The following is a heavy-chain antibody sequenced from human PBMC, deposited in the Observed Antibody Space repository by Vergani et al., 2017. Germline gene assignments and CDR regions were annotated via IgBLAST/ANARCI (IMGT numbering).Heavy chain of an antibody. V-gene: IGHV3-33*01. CDR3: ARGWQQLVRTSGYYGMDV. J-gene: IGHJ6*02. CDR2: IWYDGSNK. Sequence: QVQLVESGGGVVQPGRSLRLSCAASGFTFSSYGMHWVRQAPGKGLEWVAVIWYDGSNKYYADSVKGRFTISRDNSKNTLYLQMNSLRSEDTAVYYCARGWQQLVRTSGYYGMDVWGQGTLVTVSS. CDR1: GFTFSSYG. D-gene: IGHD6-6*01.